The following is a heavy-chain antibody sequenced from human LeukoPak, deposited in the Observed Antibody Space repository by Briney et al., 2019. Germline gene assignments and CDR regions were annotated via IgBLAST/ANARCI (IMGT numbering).Heavy chain of an antibody. CDR3: ARSAPGIAVTYLTFDY. D-gene: IGHD6-19*01. CDR2: IYSGGST. V-gene: IGHV3-53*01. J-gene: IGHJ4*02. Sequence: PGGSLRLSCAASGFTVSSNYMSWVRQAPGKGLEWVSVIYSGGSTYYADSVKGRFTISRDNSKNTLYLQMNSLRAEDTAVYYCARSAPGIAVTYLTFDYWGQGTLVTVSS. CDR1: GFTVSSNY.